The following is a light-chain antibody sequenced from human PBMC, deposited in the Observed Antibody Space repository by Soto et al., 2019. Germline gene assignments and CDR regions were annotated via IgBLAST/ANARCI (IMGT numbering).Light chain of an antibody. CDR3: CSYPGSHTWV. Sequence: QSVLTQPPSASGSPGQSVTISCTGTSSDVGNYNYVSWYQQHPGKAPKVMIYDVTKRPSGVPDRFSGSKSGITASLTISGLQADDEADYYCCSYPGSHTWVFGGGTKLTVL. CDR1: SSDVGNYNY. V-gene: IGLV2-11*01. CDR2: DVT. J-gene: IGLJ3*02.